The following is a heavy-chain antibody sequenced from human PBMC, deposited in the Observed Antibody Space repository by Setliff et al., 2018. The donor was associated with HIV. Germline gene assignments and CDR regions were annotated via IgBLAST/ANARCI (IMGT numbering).Heavy chain of an antibody. Sequence: SETLSLTCTVSGDSITSYYWTWIRQPPGKGLEWIGHIYYTGSTNYNPSLKSRVTISLDTSKNQFSLKLSSVTAADTAVYYCATYADRESNRFDPWGQGILVTVS. CDR2: IYYTGST. V-gene: IGHV4-59*08. CDR3: ATYADRESNRFDP. CDR1: GDSITSYY. D-gene: IGHD3-10*01. J-gene: IGHJ5*02.